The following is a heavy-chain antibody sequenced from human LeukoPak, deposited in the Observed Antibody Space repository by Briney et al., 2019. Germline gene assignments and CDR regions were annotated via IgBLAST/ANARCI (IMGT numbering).Heavy chain of an antibody. J-gene: IGHJ4*02. CDR3: ARDSTSVSLDS. V-gene: IGHV1-18*01. Sequence: ASVKVSCKASGYTFTSYGISWVRQAPGQGGEGMGWISAYNGNTNYAPKLQGRVTMTTATSTSTAYMELRSLRSDDTAVYYCARDSTSVSLDSWGQGTLVTVSS. D-gene: IGHD5/OR15-5a*01. CDR1: GYTFTSYG. CDR2: ISAYNGNT.